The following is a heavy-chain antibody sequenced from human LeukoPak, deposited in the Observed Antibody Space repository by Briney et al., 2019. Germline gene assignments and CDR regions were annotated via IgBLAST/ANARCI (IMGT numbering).Heavy chain of an antibody. CDR2: VYTSGNT. CDR3: ARAGATPAYFDY. J-gene: IGHJ4*02. Sequence: SETLSLTCTVSGDSISRGTYYWSWIRQPAGKGLEWIGRVYTSGNTNYNPSLKSRVTISLDKSKNQFSLRLSSVIAADTAVYYCARAGATPAYFDYWGQGTLVTVSS. D-gene: IGHD1-26*01. CDR1: GDSISRGTYY. V-gene: IGHV4-61*02.